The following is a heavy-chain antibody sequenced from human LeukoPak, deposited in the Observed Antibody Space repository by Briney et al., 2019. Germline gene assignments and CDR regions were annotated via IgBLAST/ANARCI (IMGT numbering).Heavy chain of an antibody. Sequence: SETLSLTCAVYGGSFSGYYWSWIRQPPGKGLEWIGEINHSGSTNYNPSLKSRVTISVDTSKNQFSLKLSSVTAADTAVYYCANSGYDPTYDYWGQGTLVTVSS. D-gene: IGHD5-12*01. CDR1: GGSFSGYY. CDR3: ANSGYDPTYDY. CDR2: INHSGST. V-gene: IGHV4-34*01. J-gene: IGHJ4*02.